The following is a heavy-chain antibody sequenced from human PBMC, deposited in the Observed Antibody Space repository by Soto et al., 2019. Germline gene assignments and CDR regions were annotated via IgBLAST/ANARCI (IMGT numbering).Heavy chain of an antibody. J-gene: IGHJ6*02. CDR3: ASSNDILTGTITHYYYYGMDV. D-gene: IGHD3-9*01. CDR1: GGTFRSYA. V-gene: IGHV1-69*13. CDR2: IITIFGTA. Sequence: ASVKVSCKASGGTFRSYAISWVGQAPGQGLEWMGGIITIFGTANYAQKFQGRVTITADESTSTAYMELRSRRSEDTAVYYCASSNDILTGTITHYYYYGMDVWCQGTTVTVSS.